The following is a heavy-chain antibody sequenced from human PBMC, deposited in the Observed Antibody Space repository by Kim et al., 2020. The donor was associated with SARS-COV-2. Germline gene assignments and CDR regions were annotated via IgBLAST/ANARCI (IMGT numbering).Heavy chain of an antibody. J-gene: IGHJ5*02. Sequence: SETLSLTCAVYGGSFSGYYWSWIRQPPGKGLEWIGEINHSGSTNYNPSLKSRVTISVDTSKNQFSLKLSSVTAADTAVYYCARSPIYCSGGSCYLLANGFDACGQGTLGTVSS. D-gene: IGHD2-15*01. CDR2: INHSGST. V-gene: IGHV4-34*01. CDR1: GGSFSGYY. CDR3: ARSPIYCSGGSCYLLANGFDA.